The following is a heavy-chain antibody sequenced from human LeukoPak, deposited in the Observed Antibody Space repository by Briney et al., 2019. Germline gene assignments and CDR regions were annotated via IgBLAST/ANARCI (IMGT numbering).Heavy chain of an antibody. J-gene: IGHJ5*02. D-gene: IGHD1-26*01. V-gene: IGHV1-2*02. Sequence: ASVKVSCKASGXTXXDYXMHXXXXXXXXGXXWMAWINPNSGATSPXQKFQGRVTLTRDXSISTAYMELSSLRSDDTAVYYCXRVXFVGSRVDLDPWGQGTLVTVSS. CDR2: INPNSGAT. CDR3: XRVXFVGSRVDLDP. CDR1: GXTXXDYX.